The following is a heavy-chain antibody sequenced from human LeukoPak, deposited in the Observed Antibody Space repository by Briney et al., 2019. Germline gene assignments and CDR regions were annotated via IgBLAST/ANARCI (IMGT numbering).Heavy chain of an antibody. J-gene: IGHJ4*02. D-gene: IGHD3-10*01. CDR3: AHTPTLDYYGSGSSLIQSFDY. V-gene: IGHV2-5*02. Sequence: SGPTLVNPTQTLTLTCTSSGFSLSTSGVGVGWIRQPPGKALEWLALIYWDDDKRYSPSLKSRLTITKDTSKNQVVLTMTNMDPVDTATYYCAHTPTLDYYGSGSSLIQSFDYWGQGTLVTVSS. CDR1: GFSLSTSGVG. CDR2: IYWDDDK.